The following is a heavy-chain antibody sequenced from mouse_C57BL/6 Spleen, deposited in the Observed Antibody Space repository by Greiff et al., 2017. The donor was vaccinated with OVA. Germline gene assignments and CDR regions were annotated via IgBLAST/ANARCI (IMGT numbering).Heavy chain of an antibody. CDR2: IYPGDGDT. CDR3: ARGDGTKSFDY. Sequence: VQLQQSGPELVKPGASVKISCKASGYAFSSSWMNWVKQRPGKGLEWIGQIYPGDGDTNYNGKFKGKATLTSDKSSITAYMQLSSLTSEDSAVYLGARGDGTKSFDYWGQGTTLTVSS. J-gene: IGHJ2*01. D-gene: IGHD2-3*01. CDR1: GYAFSSSW. V-gene: IGHV1-82*01.